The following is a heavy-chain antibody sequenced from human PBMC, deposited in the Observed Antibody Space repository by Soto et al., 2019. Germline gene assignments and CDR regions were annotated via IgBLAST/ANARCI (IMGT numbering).Heavy chain of an antibody. D-gene: IGHD6-19*01. V-gene: IGHV4-31*03. CDR3: ARESGSGWPALDY. CDR1: GGSITSAGDY. Sequence: QVQLQKSAPGLLKPSETLSLTCTVSGGSITSAGDYWSWIRQQPGKGLEWIGYIHHTSGNTYYTPSLKSRVTISVDTSKNQLSLKLTSVTAADTAVYYCARESGSGWPALDYWGQGTLVTVSS. CDR2: IHHTSGNT. J-gene: IGHJ4*02.